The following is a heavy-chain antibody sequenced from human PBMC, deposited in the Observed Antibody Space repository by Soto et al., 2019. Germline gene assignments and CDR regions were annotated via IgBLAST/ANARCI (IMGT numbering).Heavy chain of an antibody. CDR1: GFTFSSYE. Sequence: GGSLRLSCAASGFTFSSYEMNWVRQAPGKGLEWVSYISSSGSTIYYADSVKGRFTISRDNAKNSLYLQMNSLRAEDTAVYYCARDHKGGYYYYVMDVWGQGTTVTVSS. J-gene: IGHJ6*02. CDR3: ARDHKGGYYYYVMDV. CDR2: ISSSGSTI. V-gene: IGHV3-48*03.